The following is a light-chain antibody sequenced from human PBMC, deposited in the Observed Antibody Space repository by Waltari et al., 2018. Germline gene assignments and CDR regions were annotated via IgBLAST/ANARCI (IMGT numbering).Light chain of an antibody. CDR1: QSISKY. J-gene: IGKJ1*01. V-gene: IGKV3-20*01. CDR2: HAS. CDR3: QHYESLPVT. Sequence: EIVSTQSPGTLSLSPGERATLSCRASQSISKYLAWYQQKPGQAPRLLIYHASSRAAGIPDRFSGSGSGTDFSLSISRLEPEDFAVYYCQHYESLPVTFGQGTKVEIK.